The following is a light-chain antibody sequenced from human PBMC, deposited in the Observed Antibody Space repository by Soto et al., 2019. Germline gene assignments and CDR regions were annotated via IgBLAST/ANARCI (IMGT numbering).Light chain of an antibody. CDR2: DVS. V-gene: IGLV2-14*01. Sequence: QSALTQPASVSGSPGQSITISCTGTSSDVGRYNYVSWYQQYPGKAPKLMIYDVSKRPSGVSNRFSGSKSGNTASLTISGLQAEDEADYYCSSYTSSSTSVVFGGGTKLTVL. J-gene: IGLJ2*01. CDR3: SSYTSSSTSVV. CDR1: SSDVGRYNY.